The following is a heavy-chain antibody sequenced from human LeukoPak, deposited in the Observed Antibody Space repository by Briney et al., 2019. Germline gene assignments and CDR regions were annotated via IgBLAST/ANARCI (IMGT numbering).Heavy chain of an antibody. CDR3: ARVLSLHDGFDI. Sequence: GGSLRLSCAASGFTFSSYAMSWVRQAPGKGLEWVGRIRNKANSYTTEYAASVRGRFTISRDDSQNSLHLQMNSLKTEDTAVYYCARVLSLHDGFDIWGQGTMVTVSS. CDR1: GFTFSSYA. D-gene: IGHD5/OR15-5a*01. J-gene: IGHJ3*02. V-gene: IGHV3-72*01. CDR2: IRNKANSYTT.